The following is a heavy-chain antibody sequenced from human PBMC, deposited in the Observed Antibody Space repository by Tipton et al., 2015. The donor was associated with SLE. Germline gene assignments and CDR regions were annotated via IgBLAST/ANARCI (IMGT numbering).Heavy chain of an antibody. Sequence: LRLSCSVSGVSIRSYYWSWIRQPPGKGLEWIGYIDYSGSTNYNPSLKSRVTMSIGTSKKYFSLKLASVTTADTAVYYCARGMVTWRGAILGVDVWGQGTTVNVSS. CDR1: GVSIRSYY. CDR2: IDYSGST. D-gene: IGHD2-21*02. CDR3: ARGMVTWRGAILGVDV. J-gene: IGHJ6*02. V-gene: IGHV4-59*01.